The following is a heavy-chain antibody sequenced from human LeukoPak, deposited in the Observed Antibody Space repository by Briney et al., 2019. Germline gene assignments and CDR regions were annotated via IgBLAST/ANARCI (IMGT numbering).Heavy chain of an antibody. J-gene: IGHJ3*02. V-gene: IGHV3-74*01. CDR3: ARAGDYRSGICAFDI. CDR1: GFTFSSYW. Sequence: GGSLSLPRAASGFTFSSYWMHWVRQAPGKGLVWVSRIRSDGSTTYADSVKGRFTISRDNAKNTLYLQMNSLRAEDTAVYYCARAGDYRSGICAFDIWGQGTMVTVSS. CDR2: IRSDGST. D-gene: IGHD3-10*01.